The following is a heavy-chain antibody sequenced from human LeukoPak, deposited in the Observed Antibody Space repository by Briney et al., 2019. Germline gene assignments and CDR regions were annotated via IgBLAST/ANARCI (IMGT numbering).Heavy chain of an antibody. CDR1: GGSISSSSYY. D-gene: IGHD6-13*01. Sequence: SETLSLTCTVSGGSISSSSYYWGWIRQPPGKGLEWIGSIYYSGSTYYNPSLKSRVTISVDTSKNQFSLKLSSVTAADTAVYYCARTEQQLVSFDYWGQGTLVTVSS. CDR2: IYYSGST. CDR3: ARTEQQLVSFDY. J-gene: IGHJ4*02. V-gene: IGHV4-39*07.